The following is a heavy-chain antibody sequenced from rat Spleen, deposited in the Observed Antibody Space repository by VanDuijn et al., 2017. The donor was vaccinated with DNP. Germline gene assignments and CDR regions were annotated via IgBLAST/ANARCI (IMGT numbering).Heavy chain of an antibody. CDR3: ARHRTIMPYYYAMDA. Sequence: EVQLVESGGGLVQPGRSLKLSCEVSRITFSDHNMAWVRQAPKTSLEWVATISSDGRDTYYRDSVKGRFTISRDNAKSTLYLQMDSLRSEDTATYYCARHRTIMPYYYAMDAWGQGASVTVSS. V-gene: IGHV5-7*01. J-gene: IGHJ4*01. CDR1: RITFSDHN. D-gene: IGHD1-12*01. CDR2: ISSDGRDT.